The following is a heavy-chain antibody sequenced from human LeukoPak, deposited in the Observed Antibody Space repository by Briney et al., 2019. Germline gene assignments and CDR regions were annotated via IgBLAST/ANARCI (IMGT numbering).Heavy chain of an antibody. Sequence: SQTLSLTCTVSGGSISSGGYYWSWIRQHPGKGLEWIGYTYYSGSTYYNPSLKSRVTISVDTSKNQFSLKLSSVTAADTAVYYCAMGPQLPKNWFDPWGQGTLVTVSS. CDR3: AMGPQLPKNWFDP. J-gene: IGHJ5*02. D-gene: IGHD1-7*01. CDR1: GGSISSGGYY. V-gene: IGHV4-31*03. CDR2: TYYSGST.